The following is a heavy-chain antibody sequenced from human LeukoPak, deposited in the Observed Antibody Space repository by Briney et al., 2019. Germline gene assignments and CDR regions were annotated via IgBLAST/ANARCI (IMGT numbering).Heavy chain of an antibody. V-gene: IGHV3-53*01. CDR1: GFTVSSNY. Sequence: GGSLRLSCAASGFTVSSNYMSWVRQAPGEGLEWVSVIYSGGSTYYADSVKGRFTISRDNSNNTLYLQMNSLRAEDTAVYYCARARTVAGYFDYWGQGTLVTVSS. CDR3: ARARTVAGYFDY. J-gene: IGHJ4*02. CDR2: IYSGGST. D-gene: IGHD6-19*01.